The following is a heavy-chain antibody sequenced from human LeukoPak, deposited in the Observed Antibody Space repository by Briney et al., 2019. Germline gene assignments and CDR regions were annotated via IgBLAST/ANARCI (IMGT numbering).Heavy chain of an antibody. CDR1: GGSISSGSYY. V-gene: IGHV4-61*02. CDR3: ARAGWPRGVYYYYYMDV. D-gene: IGHD3-10*01. J-gene: IGHJ6*03. CDR2: IYTSGST. Sequence: SETLSLTCTVSGGSISSGSYYWSWIRQPAGKGLEWIGRIYTSGSTNYNPSLKSRVTISVDTSKNQFSLKLSSVTAADTAVYYCARAGWPRGVYYYYYMDVWGKGTTVTVSS.